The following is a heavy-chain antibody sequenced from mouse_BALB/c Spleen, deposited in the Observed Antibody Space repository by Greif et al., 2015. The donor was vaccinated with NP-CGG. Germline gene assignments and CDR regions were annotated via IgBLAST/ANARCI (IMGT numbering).Heavy chain of an antibody. V-gene: IGHV1-80*01. Sequence: QVQLKESGAELVRPGSSVKISCKASGYAFSSYWMNWVKQRPGQGLEWIGQIYPGDGDTNYNGKFKGKATLTADKSSSTAYMHISSLTSEDSAVYFCARSRGNYPYVDYWGQGTTLTVSS. CDR2: IYPGDGDT. D-gene: IGHD2-1*01. CDR1: GYAFSSYW. J-gene: IGHJ2*01. CDR3: ARSRGNYPYVDY.